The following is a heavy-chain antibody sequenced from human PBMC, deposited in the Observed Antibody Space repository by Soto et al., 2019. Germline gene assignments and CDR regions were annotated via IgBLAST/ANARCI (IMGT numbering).Heavy chain of an antibody. CDR2: IYYSEST. CDR3: ARSLTLMTTVTPYYFDY. J-gene: IGHJ4*02. Sequence: SETLSLTCTVSGGSISSSSYYWGWIRQPPGKGLEWIGSIYYSESTYYNPSLKSRVTISVDTSKNQFSLKLSSVTAADTAVYYCARSLTLMTTVTPYYFDYWGQGTLVTVSS. CDR1: GGSISSSSYY. D-gene: IGHD4-17*01. V-gene: IGHV4-39*01.